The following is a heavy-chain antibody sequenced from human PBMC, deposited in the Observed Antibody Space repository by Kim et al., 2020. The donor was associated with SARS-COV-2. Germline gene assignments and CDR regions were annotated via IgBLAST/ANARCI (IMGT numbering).Heavy chain of an antibody. D-gene: IGHD1-1*01. V-gene: IGHV4-39*01. Sequence: STYSTPALKSRVTISVDTSKNQFSLKLSSVTAADTAVYYCARQPGLISPWGQGTLVTVSS. CDR2: ST. J-gene: IGHJ5*02. CDR3: ARQPGLISP.